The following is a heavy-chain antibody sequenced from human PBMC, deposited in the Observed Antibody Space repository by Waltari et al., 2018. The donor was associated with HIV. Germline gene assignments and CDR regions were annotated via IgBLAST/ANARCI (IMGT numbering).Heavy chain of an antibody. V-gene: IGHV3-7*01. CDR1: GFSFGSFW. J-gene: IGHJ4*02. CDR2: IKEDGGER. Sequence: LEESGGGAVQPGESLRLSCEAPGFSFGSFWMSWVRQVSGKGLEWVADIKEDGGERNVVDSVKGRFTVSRDNAKNLLILKMDNLKMEDSGIYYCARGAGSVWGQGTLVTVSS. CDR3: ARGAGSV.